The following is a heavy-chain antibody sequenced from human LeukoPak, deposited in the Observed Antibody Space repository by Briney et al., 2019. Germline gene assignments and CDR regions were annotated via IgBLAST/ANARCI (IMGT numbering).Heavy chain of an antibody. CDR3: ARLINYPWYLDY. Sequence: GESLKISCKASGYNFNNYWITWVRQMPGEALEWMGRIDPSDSHTNYRPSLQGHVSISIDRSLYTAYLQWSSLKASDTAIYYCARLINYPWYLDYWGQGTLVTVSS. CDR2: IDPSDSHT. J-gene: IGHJ4*02. CDR1: GYNFNNYW. V-gene: IGHV5-10-1*01. D-gene: IGHD2-15*01.